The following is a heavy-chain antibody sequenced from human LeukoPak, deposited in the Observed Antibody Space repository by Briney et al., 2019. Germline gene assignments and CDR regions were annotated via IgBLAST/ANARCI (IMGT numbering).Heavy chain of an antibody. Sequence: ASVKVSCKASGYTFTGHGISWVRQAPGQGLVWMGWISAYNGATTYPQTFQGRVTLTTDTSTSTVYMEMRSLRSDDTAIYYCARTNMVFGVNIEQNWFDPWSQGTLVTVSS. V-gene: IGHV1-18*01. CDR3: ARTNMVFGVNIEQNWFDP. CDR1: GYTFTGHG. D-gene: IGHD3-3*01. CDR2: ISAYNGAT. J-gene: IGHJ5*02.